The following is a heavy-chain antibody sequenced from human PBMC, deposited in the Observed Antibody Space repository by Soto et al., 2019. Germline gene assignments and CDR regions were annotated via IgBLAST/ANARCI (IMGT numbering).Heavy chain of an antibody. CDR1: GFTFSTYT. J-gene: IGHJ4*02. D-gene: IGHD5-18*01. Sequence: RRLSCAASGFTFSTYTIQWVRQAPGKGLEWVSSITSASFIKYADSVKGRFTISRDNAKNSLYLQMNSLRAEDTALYYCARVSDFFGYPLDYWGQGTLVTVSS. V-gene: IGHV3-21*01. CDR3: ARVSDFFGYPLDY. CDR2: ITSASFI.